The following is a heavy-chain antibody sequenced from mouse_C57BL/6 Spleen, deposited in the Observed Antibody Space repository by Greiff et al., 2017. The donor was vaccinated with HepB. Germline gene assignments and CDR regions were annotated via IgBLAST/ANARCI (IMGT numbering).Heavy chain of an antibody. CDR1: GYSFTGYY. J-gene: IGHJ3*01. Sequence: VQLQQSGPELVKPGASVKISCKASGYSFTGYYMNWVKQSPEKSLEWIGEINPSTGGTTYNQKFKAKATLTVDKSTSTAYMQLKSLASGNSAVYSCESRRALFAYWGQGTLVTVST. V-gene: IGHV1-42*01. CDR3: ESRRALFAY. CDR2: INPSTGGT.